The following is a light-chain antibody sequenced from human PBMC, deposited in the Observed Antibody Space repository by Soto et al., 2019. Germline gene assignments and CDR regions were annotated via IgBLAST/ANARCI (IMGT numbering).Light chain of an antibody. V-gene: IGKV3-20*01. J-gene: IGKJ1*01. CDR3: QQYGSSPPTWT. CDR1: QSVSSGH. CDR2: SAS. Sequence: EIVLTQSPGTLSLSPGERATLSCRASQSVSSGHLAWYQKKPGQAPRLLIYSASNKATGIPDRFSGSGSETDFTLTISRLEPEDFAVYHCQQYGSSPPTWTFGQGTKVEIK.